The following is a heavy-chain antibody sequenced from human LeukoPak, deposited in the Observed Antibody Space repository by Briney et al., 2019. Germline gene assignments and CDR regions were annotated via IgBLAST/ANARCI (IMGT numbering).Heavy chain of an antibody. CDR2: IREDGGKQ. V-gene: IGHV3-7*01. CDR1: GFNFDNFW. Sequence: GGSLRLSCAASGFNFDNFWMSWVRQAPGKGLEWVANIREDGGKQNYVDSVKGRFTISRDNAKNSLFLQMNSLRGEDTAVYYCARDKVGGSMAGSNFDYWGQGTLVAVSS. D-gene: IGHD6-19*01. CDR3: ARDKVGGSMAGSNFDY. J-gene: IGHJ4*02.